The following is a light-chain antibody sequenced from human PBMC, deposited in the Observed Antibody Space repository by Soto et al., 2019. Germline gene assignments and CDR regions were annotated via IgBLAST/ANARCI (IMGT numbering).Light chain of an antibody. CDR2: WAS. V-gene: IGKV4-1*01. CDR3: HQYYNIPWT. Sequence: DIVMTQSPDSLAVSLGERSTIHCKSSQSVLYSSNNKNYLAWYQQKPGQPPKLLIYWASTRESGVPDRFSGSGSGTDFTLTINNLQAEDVAVYYCHQYYNIPWTFGQGTKVDIK. CDR1: QSVLYSSNNKNY. J-gene: IGKJ1*01.